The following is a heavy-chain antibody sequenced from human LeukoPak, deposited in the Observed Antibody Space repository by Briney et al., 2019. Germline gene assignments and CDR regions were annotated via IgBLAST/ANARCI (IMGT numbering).Heavy chain of an antibody. CDR3: ARHGYNPFDFDY. V-gene: IGHV4-39*01. J-gene: IGHJ4*02. CDR2: ISYSGTT. Sequence: SETLSLTCTVSGGSISSSKNYWGWVRQPPGEGLEWVASISYSGTTYYNPSLTTRVTISVDTAKPQFSLKLSSVTAADTAVYYCARHGYNPFDFDYWGQGTRVTVSS. D-gene: IGHD5-24*01. CDR1: GGSISSSKNY.